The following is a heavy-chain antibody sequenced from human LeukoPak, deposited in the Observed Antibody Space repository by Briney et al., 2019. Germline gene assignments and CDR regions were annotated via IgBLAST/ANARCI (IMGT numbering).Heavy chain of an antibody. CDR3: AREMGVVTAHGIDV. Sequence: SETLSLTCIVSGGSIGSISSNNYHWGWIRQPPGKGLEWIGSIYYSGSTYYNPSLKSRVTISVDTSKNQFSLKLSSVTAADTALYYCAREMGVVTAHGIDVWGQGTTVTVSS. D-gene: IGHD4-23*01. CDR1: GGSIGSISSNNYH. J-gene: IGHJ6*02. CDR2: IYYSGST. V-gene: IGHV4-39*02.